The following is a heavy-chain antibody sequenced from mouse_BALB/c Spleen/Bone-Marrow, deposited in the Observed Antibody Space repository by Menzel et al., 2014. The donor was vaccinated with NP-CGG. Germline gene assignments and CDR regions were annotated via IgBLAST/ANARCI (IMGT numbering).Heavy chain of an antibody. CDR2: IISGSNTI. J-gene: IGHJ3*01. V-gene: IGHV5-17*02. Sequence: EVQGVESGGGLVQPGGSRKLSCAASGFTFSSFGMHWVRQAPEKGLEWVAYIISGSNTIYYADTVKGRFTISRDNPKNTLFLQMTSLRSEDTAMYYCARSRYDVGWFAHWGQGTLVTVSA. CDR3: ARSRYDVGWFAH. CDR1: GFTFSSFG. D-gene: IGHD2-14*01.